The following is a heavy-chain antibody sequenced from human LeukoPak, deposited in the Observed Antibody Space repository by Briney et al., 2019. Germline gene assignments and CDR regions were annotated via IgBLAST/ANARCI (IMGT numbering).Heavy chain of an antibody. V-gene: IGHV3-48*01. CDR1: GFTFSSYS. J-gene: IGHJ6*03. CDR2: ISSSSTTI. D-gene: IGHD2-15*01. Sequence: PGGTLRLSCAASGFTFSSYSMNWVRQAPGKGLEWVSYISSSSTTIYYADSVKGRFTISRDNAKNSLYLQMNSLSAEDTAVYYCARDRCTGGRCYSLSVGYMDVWGKGTTVTVSS. CDR3: ARDRCTGGRCYSLSVGYMDV.